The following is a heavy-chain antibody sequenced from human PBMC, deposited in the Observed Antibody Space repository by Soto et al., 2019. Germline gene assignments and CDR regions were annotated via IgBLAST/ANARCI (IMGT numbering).Heavy chain of an antibody. D-gene: IGHD3-9*01. CDR2: IKRKIEGGAT. Sequence: SGGSLRLSCVTSGLTFDNAWMTWVRQAPGKGLEWVGRIKRKIEGGATEYAAPVKGRFTISRDDSKSTLFLEMNSLKTEDTALYYCNSTILVLREDHWGRGPLVTVPQ. J-gene: IGHJ4*02. CDR1: GLTFDNAW. V-gene: IGHV3-15*07. CDR3: NSTILVLREDH.